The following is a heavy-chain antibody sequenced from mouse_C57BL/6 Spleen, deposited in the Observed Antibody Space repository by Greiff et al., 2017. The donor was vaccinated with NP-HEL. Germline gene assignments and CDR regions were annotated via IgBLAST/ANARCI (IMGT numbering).Heavy chain of an antibody. CDR1: GYTFTSYW. J-gene: IGHJ2*01. Sequence: VQLQQPGAELVMPWASVKLSCKASGYTFTSYWMHWVKQRPGQGLEWIGEIDPSDSYTNYNQKVKGKSTLTVDKSSSTAYMQLSSLTSEDSAVHYCARWGGNFDYWGQGTTLTVSS. CDR3: ARWGGNFDY. V-gene: IGHV1-69*01. CDR2: IDPSDSYT.